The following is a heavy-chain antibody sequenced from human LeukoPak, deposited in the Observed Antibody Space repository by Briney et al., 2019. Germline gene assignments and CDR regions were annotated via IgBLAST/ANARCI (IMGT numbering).Heavy chain of an antibody. CDR3: ARGQSSSLDY. J-gene: IGHJ4*02. Sequence: SRTLSLTCAISGDSVSSNSVAWNWLTHSPARGLELLGRTYYRYKWYNDYAVSVQSRITINPDTSTTQFSLQLNSVTPEGAAVYYCARGQSSSLDYWGQGTLVTVSS. V-gene: IGHV6-1*01. CDR1: GDSVSSNSVA. D-gene: IGHD6-13*01. CDR2: TYYRYKWYN.